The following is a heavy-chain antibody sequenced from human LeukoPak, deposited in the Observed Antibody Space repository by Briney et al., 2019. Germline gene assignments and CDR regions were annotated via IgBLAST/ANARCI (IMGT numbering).Heavy chain of an antibody. CDR3: ARDPRVTDVFDI. D-gene: IGHD5-24*01. Sequence: PSQTLSLTCTVSGGSISSGDYYWSWIRQPPGKGLEWIGYIYDGGRTNYNPSLKSRVSISLDTSKNQFSLKLRSVSAADTAVYYCARDPRVTDVFDIWGQGTMVTVSP. CDR2: IYDGGRT. V-gene: IGHV4-30-4*08. J-gene: IGHJ3*02. CDR1: GGSISSGDYY.